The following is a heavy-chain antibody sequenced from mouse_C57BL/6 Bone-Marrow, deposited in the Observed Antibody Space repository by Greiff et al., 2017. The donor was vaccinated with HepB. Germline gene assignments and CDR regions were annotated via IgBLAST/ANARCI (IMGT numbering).Heavy chain of an antibody. V-gene: IGHV1-54*01. J-gene: IGHJ4*01. CDR1: GYAFTNYL. Sequence: VQVVESGAELVRPGTSVKVSCKASGYAFTNYLIEWVKQRPGQGLEWIGVINPGSGGTNYNEKFKGKATLTADKSSSTAYMQLSSLTSEDSAVYFCAYRPLYYYAMDYWGQGTSVTVSS. D-gene: IGHD1-1*01. CDR2: INPGSGGT. CDR3: AYRPLYYYAMDY.